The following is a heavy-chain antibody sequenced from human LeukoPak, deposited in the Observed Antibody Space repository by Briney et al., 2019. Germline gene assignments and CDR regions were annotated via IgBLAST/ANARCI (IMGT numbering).Heavy chain of an antibody. D-gene: IGHD3-3*01. J-gene: IGHJ4*02. CDR1: GGSISSSRYY. V-gene: IGHV4-39*01. Sequence: KPSETLSLTCTVSGGSISSSRYYWGWIRQPPGKGLDWIAIIYYSGTTYYNPSLKSRVTISVDTSKNQFSLKLSSVTAADTAVYYCAEASEWSINYWGQGVLVTVSS. CDR2: IYYSGTT. CDR3: AEASEWSINY.